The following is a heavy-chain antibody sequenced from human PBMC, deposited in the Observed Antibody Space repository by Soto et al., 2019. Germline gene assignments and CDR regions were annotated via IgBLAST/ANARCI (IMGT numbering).Heavy chain of an antibody. CDR2: LDGAGGST. Sequence: PGGSLRLSCAASGFTFSDFAMTWVRHVPGRGLEWVASLDGAGGSTYYAESVRGRFSISRDNSQNTLFLQMKRLTVDDTAIYYCAAPRDEYGSGVSWFTYGMDIWGQGTTVTVS. CDR1: GFTFSDFA. D-gene: IGHD3-10*01. V-gene: IGHV3-23*01. CDR3: AAPRDEYGSGVSWFTYGMDI. J-gene: IGHJ6*02.